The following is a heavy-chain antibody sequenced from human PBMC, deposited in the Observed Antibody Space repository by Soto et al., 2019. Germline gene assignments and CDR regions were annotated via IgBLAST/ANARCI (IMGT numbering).Heavy chain of an antibody. J-gene: IGHJ6*03. CDR3: ARGRKQLRRRRDYYYYMDV. Sequence: QVQLQESGPGLVKPSETLSLTCTVSGGSISSYYWSWIRQPPGKGLEWIGYIYYSGSTHYNPALKSRVTISVDTSKDQSSLKLSSVTAADTAVYYCARGRKQLRRRRDYYYYMDVWGKGTTVTVSS. V-gene: IGHV4-59*12. D-gene: IGHD6-13*01. CDR2: IYYSGST. CDR1: GGSISSYY.